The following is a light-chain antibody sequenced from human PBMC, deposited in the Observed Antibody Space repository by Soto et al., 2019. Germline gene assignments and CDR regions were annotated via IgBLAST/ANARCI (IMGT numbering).Light chain of an antibody. Sequence: EIVMTQSPATLSVSPGERATLSCRASQSVSSNLAWYQQKPGQAPRLLIYGASTRATGIPARFSGSGSGTEITLTISSLQSEDFAVHYCQQYNNWPPWTFGQGTKVDIK. CDR3: QQYNNWPPWT. CDR1: QSVSSN. J-gene: IGKJ1*01. V-gene: IGKV3-15*01. CDR2: GAS.